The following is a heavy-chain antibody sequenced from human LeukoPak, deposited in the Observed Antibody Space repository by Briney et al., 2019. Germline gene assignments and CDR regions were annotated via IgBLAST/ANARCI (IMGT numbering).Heavy chain of an antibody. J-gene: IGHJ4*02. V-gene: IGHV1-24*01. Sequence: ASVKVSCKVSGYTLTKLSMHWVRQAPGKGLEWMGGFDPEDGETIYAQKLQGRVTMTEDTSTDTAYMELSSLRSEDTAVYYCATGFGGFPLPLDYWGQGTLVTVSS. CDR2: FDPEDGET. CDR1: GYTLTKLS. D-gene: IGHD4-23*01. CDR3: ATGFGGFPLPLDY.